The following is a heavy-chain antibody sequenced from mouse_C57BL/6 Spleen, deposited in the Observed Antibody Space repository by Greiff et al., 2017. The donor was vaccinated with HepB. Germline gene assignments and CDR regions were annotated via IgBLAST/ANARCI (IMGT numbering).Heavy chain of an antibody. J-gene: IGHJ2*01. CDR2: IDPEDGET. V-gene: IGHV14-2*01. Sequence: VQLQQSGAKLVKPGASVKLSCTASGFNIKDYYMHWVKQRTEQGLEWIGRIDPEDGETKYAPKFQGKATITADTSSNTAYLQLSSLTSEDTAVYYCAGSYYSTYHPGYFDYWGQGTTLTVSS. CDR3: AGSYYSTYHPGYFDY. D-gene: IGHD2-5*01. CDR1: GFNIKDYY.